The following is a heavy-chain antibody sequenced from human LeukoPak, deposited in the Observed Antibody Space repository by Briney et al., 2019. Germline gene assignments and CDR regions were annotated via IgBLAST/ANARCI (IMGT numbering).Heavy chain of an antibody. D-gene: IGHD3-16*02. J-gene: IGHJ5*02. CDR1: GYTFTSYG. Sequence: GASVKVSCKASGYTFTSYGISWVRQAPGQALEWMGWISAYNGNTNYAQKLQGRVTMTTDTSTSTAYMELRSLRSDDTAVYYCARVYDYVWGSYRPTNWFDPWGQGTLVTVSS. CDR2: ISAYNGNT. CDR3: ARVYDYVWGSYRPTNWFDP. V-gene: IGHV1-18*01.